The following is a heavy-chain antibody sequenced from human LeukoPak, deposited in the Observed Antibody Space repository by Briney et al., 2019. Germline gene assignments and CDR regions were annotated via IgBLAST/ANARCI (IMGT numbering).Heavy chain of an antibody. CDR1: ADSFSSHY. D-gene: IGHD4-17*01. CDR2: ISIFGTT. J-gene: IGHJ3*02. Sequence: SETLSLTCAVSADSFSSHYWTWVRQPPGKGMEWIGYISIFGTTNYNPSLKSRVTITIDTSKNQFSLKLSTLTAADTAVYYCARLLVTVTKGFDSGGQGTMVSVSA. V-gene: IGHV4-59*11. CDR3: ARLLVTVTKGFDS.